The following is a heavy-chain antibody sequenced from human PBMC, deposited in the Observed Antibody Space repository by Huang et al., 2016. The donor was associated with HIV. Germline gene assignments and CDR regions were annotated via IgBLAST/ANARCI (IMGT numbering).Heavy chain of an antibody. CDR1: GYKFHIYE. Sequence: QIHLVQSGPEGTQPGASVKVSCKASGYKFHIYEITWVRQTPGQGLEWMGWISGDNVSTRVAQKFQDRLTMTTDVSTSTAYLELRSLRLDDTAVYYCARTKGEFDFWGQGALVTVSS. D-gene: IGHD3-16*01. J-gene: IGHJ4*02. CDR2: ISGDNVST. V-gene: IGHV1-18*04. CDR3: ARTKGEFDF.